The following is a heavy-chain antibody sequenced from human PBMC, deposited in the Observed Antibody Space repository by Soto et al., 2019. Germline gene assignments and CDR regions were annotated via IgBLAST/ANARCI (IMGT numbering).Heavy chain of an antibody. V-gene: IGHV4-39*01. D-gene: IGHD6-13*01. CDR3: ARLMRAAVEY. Sequence: QLQLQESGPGLVKPSETLSLTCNVSGGSISSSNYYWGWIRQSPGKGLEWIGTIYYGGTTEYNPSLRSRVTIFADTSKNQLSLKVSSVNAADTAVYNCARLMRAAVEYWGQGILVTVSS. CDR1: GGSISSSNYY. CDR2: IYYGGTT. J-gene: IGHJ4*02.